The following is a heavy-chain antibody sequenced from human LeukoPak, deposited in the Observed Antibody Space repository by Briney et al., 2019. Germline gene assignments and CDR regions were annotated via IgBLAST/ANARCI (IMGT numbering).Heavy chain of an antibody. CDR3: ARDSGSGRPFDY. V-gene: IGHV1-8*01. J-gene: IGHJ4*02. CDR2: MNPNSGNT. Sequence: ASVKVSCKASGYTFTSYDINWVRQATGQGLEWMGWMNPNSGNTGYAQKFQGRVTMTRNTSISTAYMELSSLRSEDTAVYYCARDSGSGRPFDYWGQGTLVTVSS. D-gene: IGHD3-10*01. CDR1: GYTFTSYD.